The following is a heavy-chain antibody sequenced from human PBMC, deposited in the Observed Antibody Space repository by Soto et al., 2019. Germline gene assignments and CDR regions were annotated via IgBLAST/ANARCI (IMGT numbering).Heavy chain of an antibody. D-gene: IGHD6-13*01. CDR3: ARLLAAAGTWWFDP. CDR1: GGSISSYY. V-gene: IGHV4-59*08. CDR2: IYYSGST. J-gene: IGHJ5*02. Sequence: PSETLSLTCTVSGGSISSYYWSWIRQPPGKGLEWIGYIYYSGSTNYNPSLKSRVTISVDTSKNQFSLKLSSVTAADTAVYYCARLLAAAGTWWFDPWGQGTLVTVSS.